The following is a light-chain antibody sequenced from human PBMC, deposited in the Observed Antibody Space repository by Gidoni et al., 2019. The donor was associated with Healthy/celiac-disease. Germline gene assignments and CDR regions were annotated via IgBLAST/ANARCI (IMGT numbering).Light chain of an antibody. Sequence: DIQMTQSPSSVSSSVGDRGTRTCRASQGISSWLAGYQQKPGNAPKLLIYAASSLQSGVPSRFSGRGSGTDFPLTISSLQPEDFATYYCQQANSFPFTFGPGTKVDIK. J-gene: IGKJ3*01. CDR2: AAS. CDR1: QGISSW. CDR3: QQANSFPFT. V-gene: IGKV1-12*01.